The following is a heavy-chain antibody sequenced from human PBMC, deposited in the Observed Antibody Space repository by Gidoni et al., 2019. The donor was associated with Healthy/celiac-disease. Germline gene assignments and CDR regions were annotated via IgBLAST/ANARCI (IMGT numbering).Heavy chain of an antibody. J-gene: IGHJ4*02. CDR1: GFPFSSYA. V-gene: IGHV3-23*01. CDR3: AKDGGYYGSGSYSDY. CDR2: ISGSGGST. D-gene: IGHD3-10*01. Sequence: EVQLLESVGGLVQPGGSLRLSCAASGFPFSSYAMSWVRQAPGKGLEWVSAISGSGGSTYYADSVKGRFTISRDNSKNTLYLQMNSLRAEDTAVYYCAKDGGYYGSGSYSDYWGQGTLVTVSS.